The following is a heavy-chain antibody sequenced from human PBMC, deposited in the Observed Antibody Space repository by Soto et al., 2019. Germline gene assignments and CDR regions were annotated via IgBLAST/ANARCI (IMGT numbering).Heavy chain of an antibody. J-gene: IGHJ4*02. D-gene: IGHD3-22*01. Sequence: SETLSLTCTVSGGSVTSGSYYWSWIRQPPGKGLEWIGYIYYSGSTIYNPSLKSRLTMSVDTSKNQFSLRLTSATAADTAVYYCARVGSNYYDSSAHFDYWGQGTLVTVSS. CDR2: IYYSGST. CDR1: GGSVTSGSYY. V-gene: IGHV4-61*01. CDR3: ARVGSNYYDSSAHFDY.